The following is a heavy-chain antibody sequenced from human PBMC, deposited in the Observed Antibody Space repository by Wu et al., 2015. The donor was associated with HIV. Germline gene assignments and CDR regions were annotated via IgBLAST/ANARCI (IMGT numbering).Heavy chain of an antibody. D-gene: IGHD4-17*01. CDR1: GDGFTSYA. J-gene: IGHJ4*02. Sequence: QVQLVQFGAEVKKPGSSVKITCKASGDGFTSYAVSWVRQAPGQGLEWMGWIRPNSGGTELAQNFQGRVTLTRDTSVSTAYMELKRLTSDDTAMYYCAYGDYSQVELRYWGQGTLVIVTS. CDR3: AYGDYSQVELRY. CDR2: IRPNSGGT. V-gene: IGHV1-2*02.